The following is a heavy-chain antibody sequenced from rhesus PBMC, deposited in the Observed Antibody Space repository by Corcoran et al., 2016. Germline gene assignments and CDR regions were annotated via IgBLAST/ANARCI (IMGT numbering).Heavy chain of an antibody. D-gene: IGHD6S26*01. CDR2: YIIYAGDDP. J-gene: IGHJ4*01. Sequence: EVQLVESGGGLVQPGGSLRLSCAASGFTFSNYGMSWVRQAPGKGLEWVSYIIYAGDDPNYADSVKGRFTISRDNSKNTLSLQMNSLRPEDTAVYFCAKAAYTSGWSFDYWGQGVLVTVSS. V-gene: IGHV3S5*01. CDR1: GFTFSNYG. CDR3: AKAAYTSGWSFDY.